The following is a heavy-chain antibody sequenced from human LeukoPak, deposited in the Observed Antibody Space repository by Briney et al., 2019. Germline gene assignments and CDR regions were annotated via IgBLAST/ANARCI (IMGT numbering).Heavy chain of an antibody. V-gene: IGHV3-23*01. J-gene: IGHJ1*01. CDR1: GFAFNFYA. CDR3: ARAQDYCSGSTCYGYFQY. Sequence: GGSLRLSCAAPGFAFNFYAMSWVRQAPGKGLQWVSTINANGNTNYSDYVGGRCIISRGDSKDTMYLPLNSLRAEDTAIYYCARAQDYCSGSTCYGYFQYWGQGTLVTVSS. CDR2: INANGNT. D-gene: IGHD2-15*01.